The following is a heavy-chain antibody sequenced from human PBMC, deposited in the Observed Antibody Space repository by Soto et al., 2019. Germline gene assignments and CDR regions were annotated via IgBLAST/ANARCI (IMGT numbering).Heavy chain of an antibody. V-gene: IGHV3-21*01. CDR1: GFTFSSYS. CDR2: ISSSSSYI. D-gene: IGHD6-19*01. CDR3: ARVRSSGWYYFDY. Sequence: GGSLRLSCAASGFTFSSYSMNWVRQAPGKGLEWVSSISSSSSYIYYADSVKGRFTISRDNAKNSLYLQMNSLRAEDTAVYYCARVRSSGWYYFDYWGQGTLVTVSS. J-gene: IGHJ4*02.